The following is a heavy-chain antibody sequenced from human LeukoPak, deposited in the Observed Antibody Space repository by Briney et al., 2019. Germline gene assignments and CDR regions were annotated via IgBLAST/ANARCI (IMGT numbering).Heavy chain of an antibody. CDR2: ILPIFGTT. Sequence: ASVKVSCKASGGTFKNYAISWVRQAPGQGLEWMGGILPIFGTTNYAQKFQARVTITADESTSTAYMEMSSLRSDDTAVYYCAKVLVAATHYLDYWGQGTLVTVSS. CDR3: AKVLVAATHYLDY. CDR1: GGTFKNYA. J-gene: IGHJ4*02. V-gene: IGHV1-69*13. D-gene: IGHD2-15*01.